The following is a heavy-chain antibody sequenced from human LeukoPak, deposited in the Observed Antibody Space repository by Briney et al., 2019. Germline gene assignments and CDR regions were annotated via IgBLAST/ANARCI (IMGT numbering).Heavy chain of an antibody. CDR1: GFTFNSYG. Sequence: GGSLRLSCAASGFTFNSYGMHWVRQAPGKGLEWVAFIRYDGSNKYYADSVKGRFTISRDNSKNTLYLQMNSLRAEDTAVYYCAKDPFSSGWPNAFDIWGQGTMVTVSS. D-gene: IGHD6-19*01. CDR2: IRYDGSNK. V-gene: IGHV3-30*02. J-gene: IGHJ3*02. CDR3: AKDPFSSGWPNAFDI.